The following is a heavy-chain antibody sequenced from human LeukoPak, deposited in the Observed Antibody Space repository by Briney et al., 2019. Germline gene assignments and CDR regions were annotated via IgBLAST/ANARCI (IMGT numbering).Heavy chain of an antibody. Sequence: PGGSLRLSCTTSGFTVSSNYMSWVRQAPGKGLEWVSVIYIGGSTYYADSVKGRFTISRDISKNTLYLQMNSLRAEDTAVYYCARDWGYCSSTSCHVFDYWAREPWSPSPQ. D-gene: IGHD2-2*01. CDR1: GFTVSSNY. CDR2: IYIGGST. V-gene: IGHV3-53*01. CDR3: ARDWGYCSSTSCHVFDY. J-gene: IGHJ4*02.